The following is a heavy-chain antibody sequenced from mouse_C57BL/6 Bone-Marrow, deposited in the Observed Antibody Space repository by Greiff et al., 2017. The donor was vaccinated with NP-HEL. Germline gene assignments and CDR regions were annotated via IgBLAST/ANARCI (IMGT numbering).Heavy chain of an antibody. D-gene: IGHD2-2*01. V-gene: IGHV5-6*01. J-gene: IGHJ3*01. CDR2: ISSGGGYT. Sequence: DVHLVESGGDLVKPGGSLKLSCAASGFTFSSYGLSWVRQTPDKRLEWVATISSGGGYTYYPDSVKGRFTISRANAKNTLYLQRSSLKSEDTAMYYCARQRVTWAWFAYWGQGTLVTVSA. CDR3: ARQRVTWAWFAY. CDR1: GFTFSSYG.